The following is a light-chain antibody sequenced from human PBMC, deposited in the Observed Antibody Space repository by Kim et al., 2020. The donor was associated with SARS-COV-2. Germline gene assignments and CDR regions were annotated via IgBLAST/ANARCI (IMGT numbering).Light chain of an antibody. J-gene: IGLJ2*01. CDR1: NIGSKS. Sequence: SYELTQPPSVSVVPGKTARITCGGNNIGSKSVHWYQQKPGQAPVLVIYYDSDRPSGIPERFSGSNSGNTATLTISSVEAGDEADYYCQVWDSSSDHPVFGGGTQLTVL. CDR3: QVWDSSSDHPV. V-gene: IGLV3-21*04. CDR2: YDS.